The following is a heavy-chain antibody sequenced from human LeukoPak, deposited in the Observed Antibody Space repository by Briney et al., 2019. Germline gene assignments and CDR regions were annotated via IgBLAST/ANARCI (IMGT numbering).Heavy chain of an antibody. Sequence: ASVKVSCKASGYTFTSYYMHWVRQAPGQGLEWMGIINPSGGSTSYAQKFQGRVTMTRDTSTSTVYMELSSLRSEDTAVYYCAVHSGSYNDAFDIWGQGTMVTVSS. D-gene: IGHD1-26*01. CDR3: AVHSGSYNDAFDI. J-gene: IGHJ3*02. CDR2: INPSGGST. CDR1: GYTFTSYY. V-gene: IGHV1-46*01.